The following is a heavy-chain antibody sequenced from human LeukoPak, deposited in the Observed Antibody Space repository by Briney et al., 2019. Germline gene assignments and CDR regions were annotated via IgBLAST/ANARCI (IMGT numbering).Heavy chain of an antibody. CDR3: AKVKVVGYSTFDY. J-gene: IGHJ4*02. CDR2: ISGSGGST. D-gene: IGHD2-8*01. CDR1: GFTFSTYT. Sequence: GGSLRLSCAASGFTFSTYTINWVRQAPGKGLEWVSAISGSGGSTYYADSVKGRFTISRDNSKNTLYLQMSSLRAEDTAVYYCAKVKVVGYSTFDYWGQGALVTVSS. V-gene: IGHV3-23*01.